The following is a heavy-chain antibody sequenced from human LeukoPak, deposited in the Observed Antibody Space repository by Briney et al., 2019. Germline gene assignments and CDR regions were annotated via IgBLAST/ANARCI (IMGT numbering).Heavy chain of an antibody. D-gene: IGHD6-13*01. J-gene: IGHJ4*02. CDR3: ARVRAAAGKGEDYFGY. CDR1: GFTFSSYD. V-gene: IGHV3-13*01. CDR2: IGTAGDT. Sequence: GGSLRLSCAASGFTFSSYDMHWVRQATGKGLEWVSAIGTAGDTYYPGSVKGRFTISRENAKNSLYLQMNSLRAGDTAVYYCARVRAAAGKGEDYFGYWGQGTLVTVSS.